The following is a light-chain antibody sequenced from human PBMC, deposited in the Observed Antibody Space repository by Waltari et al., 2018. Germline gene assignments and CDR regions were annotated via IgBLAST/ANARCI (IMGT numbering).Light chain of an antibody. CDR1: SHNTASNY. Sequence: QSVLTQPPSASETPGQSVSIPCSGRSHNTASNYVYWHQHLPGTAPKPPLQTNNQRPSGVPDRCSGSRSGTSASLAISGLRSEDEADYYCAAWDDNLNLWVFGGGTKLTVL. V-gene: IGLV1-47*01. J-gene: IGLJ3*02. CDR2: TNN. CDR3: AAWDDNLNLWV.